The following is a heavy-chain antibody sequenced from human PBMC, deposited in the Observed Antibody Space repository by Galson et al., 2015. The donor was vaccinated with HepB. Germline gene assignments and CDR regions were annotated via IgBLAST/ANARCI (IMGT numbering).Heavy chain of an antibody. V-gene: IGHV4-38-2*02. Sequence: ETLSLTCTVSGYSISSGYYWGWIRQPPGKGLEWIGSIYRSGSTYYNPSLKSRVTISVDTSKNQFSLKLSSVTAADTAVYYCARVLIVGATHWFDPWGQGTLVTVSS. CDR2: IYRSGST. CDR1: GYSISSGYY. J-gene: IGHJ5*02. D-gene: IGHD1-26*01. CDR3: ARVLIVGATHWFDP.